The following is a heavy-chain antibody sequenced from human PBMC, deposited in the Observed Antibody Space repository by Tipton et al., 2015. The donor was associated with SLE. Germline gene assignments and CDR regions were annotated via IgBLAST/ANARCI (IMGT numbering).Heavy chain of an antibody. CDR2: IIHSGVT. CDR3: ARVAPTEVFDY. J-gene: IGHJ4*02. CDR1: GESFNGYF. V-gene: IGHV4-34*12. Sequence: TLYLTCAVYGESFNGYFWTWIRQPPGKGLEWIAEIIHSGVTNYNPSLRSRVTISVDMSKNQVSLKLSSVTAADTAVYYCARVAPTEVFDYWGQGTPVTVSS. D-gene: IGHD1-1*01.